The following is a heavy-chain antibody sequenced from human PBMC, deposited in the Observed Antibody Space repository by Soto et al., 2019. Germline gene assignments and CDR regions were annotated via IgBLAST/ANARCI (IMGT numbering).Heavy chain of an antibody. CDR3: ARRGSSSWYGY. Sequence: QLQLQESGPGLVKPSETLSLTCTVSGGSISSNSYYWGWIRQPPGKGLEWIGSIYYSGSTYYNPSLKSRVTISVDTSKNQFSLKPSSVTAADTAVYYCARRGSSSWYGYWGQGTLVTVSS. CDR1: GGSISSNSYY. V-gene: IGHV4-39*01. CDR2: IYYSGST. D-gene: IGHD6-13*01. J-gene: IGHJ4*02.